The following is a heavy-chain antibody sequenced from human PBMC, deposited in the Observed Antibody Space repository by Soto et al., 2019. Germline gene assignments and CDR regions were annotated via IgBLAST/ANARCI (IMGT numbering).Heavy chain of an antibody. Sequence: SETLSHTCTISGGSISSGDYYWSWIRQPPGKGLEWIGYIYYSGSTYYNPSLKSRVTISVDTSKNQFSLKLSSVTAADTAVYYCARWSNDWDFLSGYNSDPYYYGMDVWGQGTTVTVS. CDR2: IYYSGST. CDR3: ARWSNDWDFLSGYNSDPYYYGMDV. J-gene: IGHJ6*02. CDR1: GGSISSGDYY. D-gene: IGHD3-3*01. V-gene: IGHV4-30-4*01.